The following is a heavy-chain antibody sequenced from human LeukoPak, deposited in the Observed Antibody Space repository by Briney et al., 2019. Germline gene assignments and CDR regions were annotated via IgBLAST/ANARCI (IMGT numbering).Heavy chain of an antibody. CDR3: ARWLLRLGDLSS. Sequence: GASVKVSCKASGYTFTAYYIHWVRQAPGRGLEWMGRIDPHSGGANYAQKFQGRVTMTRDTSISTAYMELSSLISDDTAVYYCARWLLRLGDLSSWGQGTLVTVSS. D-gene: IGHD3-16*02. J-gene: IGHJ4*02. CDR1: GYTFTAYY. CDR2: IDPHSGGA. V-gene: IGHV1-2*06.